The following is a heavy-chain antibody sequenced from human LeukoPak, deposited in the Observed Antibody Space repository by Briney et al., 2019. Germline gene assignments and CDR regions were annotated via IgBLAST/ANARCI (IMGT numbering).Heavy chain of an antibody. CDR1: GGSISSNSYY. V-gene: IGHV4-39*01. CDR3: ARRGYGYGYYYYYYMDV. D-gene: IGHD5-18*01. J-gene: IGHJ6*03. Sequence: PSETLSLTCAVSGGSISSNSYYWGWIRQPPGKGLEWIGSIYYSGSTYYNPSLKSRVTISVDTSKNQFSLKLSSVTAADTAVYYCARRGYGYGYYYYYYMDVWGKGTTVTISS. CDR2: IYYSGST.